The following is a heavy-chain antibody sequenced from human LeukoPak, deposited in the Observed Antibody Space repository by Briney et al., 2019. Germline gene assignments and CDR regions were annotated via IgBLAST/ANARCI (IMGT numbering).Heavy chain of an antibody. J-gene: IGHJ4*02. D-gene: IGHD6-19*01. CDR2: ISYDGSNK. CDR1: GFTFSSYA. Sequence: GSLRLSCAASGFTFSSYAMHWVRQAPGKGLEWVAVISYDGSNKYYTDSVKGRFTISRDNSKNTPYLQMNSLRAEDRAVYYCARDSDSSGWYEGMEYWGQGTLVTVSS. V-gene: IGHV3-30-3*01. CDR3: ARDSDSSGWYEGMEY.